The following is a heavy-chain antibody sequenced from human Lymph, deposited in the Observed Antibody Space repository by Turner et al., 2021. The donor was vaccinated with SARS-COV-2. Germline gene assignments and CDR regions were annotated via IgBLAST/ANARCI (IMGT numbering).Heavy chain of an antibody. D-gene: IGHD3-22*01. CDR3: AKGVRGAKIGVVISYFDY. J-gene: IGHJ4*02. V-gene: IGHV3-23*01. CDR2: IVDSGGDK. Sequence: EAPLLESGGGLVPPGVSLTLLCAASGFLFSSYAMSWVRQAPGKGLEWVAAIVDSGGDKYYADSVKGRFTISRDNSKNTLYLQMNSLRAEDTAVYYCAKGVRGAKIGVVISYFDYWGKGTLVTVSS. CDR1: GFLFSSYA.